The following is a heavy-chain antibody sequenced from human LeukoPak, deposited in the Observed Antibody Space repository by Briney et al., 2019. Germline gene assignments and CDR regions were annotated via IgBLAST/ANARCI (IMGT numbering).Heavy chain of an antibody. J-gene: IGHJ4*02. V-gene: IGHV3-30-3*01. D-gene: IGHD2-15*01. CDR3: ARDSGLPH. CDR2: ISYDGSNK. CDR1: GFTFSSYA. Sequence: GGSLRLSCTASGFTFSSYAMHWVRQAPGKGLEWVAVISYDGSNKYYADSVKGRFTISRDNSKNTLYLQMNSLRAEDTAVYYCARDSGLPHWGQGTLVTVSS.